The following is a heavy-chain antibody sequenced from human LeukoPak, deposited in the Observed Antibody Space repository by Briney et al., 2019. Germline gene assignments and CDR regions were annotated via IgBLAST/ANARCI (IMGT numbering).Heavy chain of an antibody. D-gene: IGHD1-26*01. V-gene: IGHV2-70*11. CDR2: IDWDDDK. J-gene: IGHJ4*02. Sequence: SGPTLVNPTQTLTLTCTFSGCSLSTSGVCVTWIRQPPGKALEWLARIDWDDDKYYSTSVKTRLTISKDTSKNQVVLTMTNMDPVDTATYYCARNYGGSFYFDYWGQGTLVTVSS. CDR1: GCSLSTSGVC. CDR3: ARNYGGSFYFDY.